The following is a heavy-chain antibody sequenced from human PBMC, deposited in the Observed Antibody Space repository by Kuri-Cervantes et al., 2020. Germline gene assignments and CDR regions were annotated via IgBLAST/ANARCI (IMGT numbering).Heavy chain of an antibody. CDR3: KRGRDGNYGYFDT. Sequence: GESLSLSCAASGFTFSSYDMRWVRQATGKGLEWVSAVGTAGDTYYPGSLKGRFTISRENAKNSLYLQMNSLRAEDTAVYSCKRGRDGNYGYFDTWGQGTLVTSPQ. D-gene: IGHD1-7*01. CDR1: GFTFSSYD. J-gene: IGHJ4*02. CDR2: VGTAGDT. V-gene: IGHV3-13*01.